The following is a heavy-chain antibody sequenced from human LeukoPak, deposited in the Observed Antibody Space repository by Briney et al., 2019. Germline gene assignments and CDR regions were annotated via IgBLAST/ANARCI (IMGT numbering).Heavy chain of an antibody. Sequence: GGSLRLSCAASGFAVSSSYMSWVRQAPGKGLEWVSVIYSGGSTYYTDSVKGRFTISRHNSKNTLYLQMNSLRAEDTAVYYCARELGRGTMVRGFYYYGMDVWGQGTTVTVSS. CDR3: ARELGRGTMVRGFYYYGMDV. CDR2: IYSGGST. J-gene: IGHJ6*02. D-gene: IGHD3-10*01. V-gene: IGHV3-53*04. CDR1: GFAVSSSY.